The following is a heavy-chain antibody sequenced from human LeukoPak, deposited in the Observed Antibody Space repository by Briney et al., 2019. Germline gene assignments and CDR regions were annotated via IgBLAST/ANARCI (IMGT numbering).Heavy chain of an antibody. V-gene: IGHV3-23*01. CDR3: AKDGGSSRTTMIVGYYYYGMDV. J-gene: IGHJ6*02. D-gene: IGHD3-22*01. CDR1: GFTFSSYA. CDR2: ISGSGGST. Sequence: GGSLRLSCAASGFTFSSYAMSWVRQAPGKGLEWVSAISGSGGSTYYADSVKGRFTISRDNSKNTLYLQMNSLRAEDTAVYYCAKDGGSSRTTMIVGYYYYGMDVWGQGTTVTVSS.